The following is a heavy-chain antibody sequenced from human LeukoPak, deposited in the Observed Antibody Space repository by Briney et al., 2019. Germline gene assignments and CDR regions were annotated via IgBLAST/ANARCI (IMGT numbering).Heavy chain of an antibody. V-gene: IGHV1-18*01. CDR3: ARESPYCSGGSCYEYYYYMDV. J-gene: IGHJ6*03. CDR2: ISAYSGNT. D-gene: IGHD2-15*01. Sequence: ASVKVSCKASGYTFTSYGINWVRQAPGQGLEWMGWISAYSGNTNYAQRLQGRVTMTTDTSTSTAYMELRSLRSDDTAVYYCARESPYCSGGSCYEYYYYMDVWAKGPRSLSP. CDR1: GYTFTSYG.